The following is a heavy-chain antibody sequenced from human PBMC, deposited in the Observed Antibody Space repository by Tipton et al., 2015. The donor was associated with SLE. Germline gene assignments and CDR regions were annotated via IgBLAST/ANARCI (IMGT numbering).Heavy chain of an antibody. V-gene: IGHV4-61*05. D-gene: IGHD2-8*02. J-gene: IGHJ4*02. CDR2: IYYSGST. CDR3: ARDVGGYNTGWFPYYFDC. Sequence: TLSLTCIVSGDSISSSSYYWGWIRQPPGKGLEWIGYIYYSGSTNYNPSLKSRVTISVDTSKNQFSLKLSSVTAADTAVYYCARDVGGYNTGWFPYYFDCWGQGTLVTVSS. CDR1: GDSISSSSYY.